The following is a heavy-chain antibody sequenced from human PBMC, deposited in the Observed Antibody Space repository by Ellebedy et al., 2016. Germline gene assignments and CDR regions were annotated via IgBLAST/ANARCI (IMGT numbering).Heavy chain of an antibody. V-gene: IGHV3-30*03. Sequence: GESLKISXAASGFTFSRYGMHWVRQAPGKGLEWVALISDDENDKGYIDSVKGRFTISRDSSKSTVSLQMNSLRLEDTAVYYCARPEVGRWIHQKIEYFQHWGQGTLVTVSS. J-gene: IGHJ1*01. CDR3: ARPEVGRWIHQKIEYFQH. CDR1: GFTFSRYG. D-gene: IGHD5-18*01. CDR2: ISDDENDK.